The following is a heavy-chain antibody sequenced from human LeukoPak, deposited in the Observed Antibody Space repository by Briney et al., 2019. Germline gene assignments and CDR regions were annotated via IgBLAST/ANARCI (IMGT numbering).Heavy chain of an antibody. Sequence: GASVKVSCKTSGDTFNTSDITWVRQAPGQGLEWMGWISTYNGNTNFAQKLQGRVTMTRDTSVSTAYMELSSLRSDDTAVYYCARSNIATRRGDNWFDPWGQGTLVTVSS. CDR3: ARSNIATRRGDNWFDP. D-gene: IGHD6-6*01. CDR2: ISTYNGNT. V-gene: IGHV1-18*01. J-gene: IGHJ5*02. CDR1: GDTFNTSD.